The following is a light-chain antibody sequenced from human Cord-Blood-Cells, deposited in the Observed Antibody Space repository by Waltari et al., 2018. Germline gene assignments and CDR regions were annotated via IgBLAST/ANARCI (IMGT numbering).Light chain of an antibody. J-gene: IGLJ1*01. V-gene: IGLV2-23*01. CDR2: EGS. CDR1: SSDVGSYNL. Sequence: QSALTQPASASGSPGQSMTISCTGTSSDVGSYNLVSWYQQHPGKAPKLMIYEGSKRPSGVSNRFSGSKSGNTASLTISGLQAEDEADYYCCSYAGSSTYVFGTGTKVTVL. CDR3: CSYAGSSTYV.